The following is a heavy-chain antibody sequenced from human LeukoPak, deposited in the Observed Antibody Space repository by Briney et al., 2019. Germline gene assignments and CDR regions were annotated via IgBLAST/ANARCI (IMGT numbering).Heavy chain of an antibody. J-gene: IGHJ4*02. CDR2: ISHSGST. CDR3: ARVETLGYCSGGSCLEY. Sequence: PSQTLSLTCAVSGGSISSGGYSWSWIRHPPGKGLEWIGDISHSGSTSYNPSLKSRVTILGDISKNQFSLNLNSVTAADTAVYYCARVETLGYCSGGSCLEYWGQGTLVSVSS. D-gene: IGHD2-15*01. V-gene: IGHV4-30-2*01. CDR1: GGSISSGGYS.